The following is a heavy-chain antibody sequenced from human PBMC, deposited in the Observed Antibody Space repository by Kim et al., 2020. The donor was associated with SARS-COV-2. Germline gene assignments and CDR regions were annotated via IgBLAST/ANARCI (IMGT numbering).Heavy chain of an antibody. CDR3: ARDSAAAGTRVFFDY. V-gene: IGHV3-48*02. CDR1: GFTFSSYS. J-gene: IGHJ4*02. CDR2: ISSSSSTI. Sequence: GGSLRLSCAASGFTFSSYSMNWVRQAPGKGLEWVSYISSSSSTIYYADSVKGRFTISRDNAKNSLYLQMNSLRDEDTAVYYCARDSAAAGTRVFFDYWGQGTLVPVSS. D-gene: IGHD6-13*01.